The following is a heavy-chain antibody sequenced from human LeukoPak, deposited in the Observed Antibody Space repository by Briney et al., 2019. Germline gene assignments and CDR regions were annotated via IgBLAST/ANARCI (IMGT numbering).Heavy chain of an antibody. D-gene: IGHD5-24*01. V-gene: IGHV1-8*02. CDR3: ARAEDGYQIDY. J-gene: IGHJ4*02. CDR2: MNPNSGNT. Sequence: GASVKVSCKASGGTFSSYAINWVRQATGQGLEWMGWMNPNSGNTGYAQKFQGRVTMTRNTSISTAYMELSSLRSEDTAVYYCARAEDGYQIDYWGLGTLVTVSS. CDR1: GGTFSSYA.